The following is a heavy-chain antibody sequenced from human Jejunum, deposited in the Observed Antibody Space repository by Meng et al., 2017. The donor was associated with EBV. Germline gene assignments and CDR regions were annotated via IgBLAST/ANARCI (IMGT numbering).Heavy chain of an antibody. Sequence: QVQLVQSGAEVKKPGASVKVSCKASGFTFTNYDINWVRQASGQGLEWMGWMNPSNGKTGYAQKFQGRVTMTRDASTSTVYMELSSLRSDDTAVYFCARGAQPIDLWGQGTLVTVSS. CDR1: GFTFTNYD. D-gene: IGHD3-3*01. V-gene: IGHV1-8*01. CDR3: ARGAQPIDL. J-gene: IGHJ5*02. CDR2: MNPSNGKT.